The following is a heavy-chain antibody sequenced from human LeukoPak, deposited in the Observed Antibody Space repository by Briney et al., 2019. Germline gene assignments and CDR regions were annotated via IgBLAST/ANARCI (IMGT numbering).Heavy chain of an antibody. J-gene: IGHJ5*02. D-gene: IGHD5-24*01. CDR1: GGTFSSYA. CDR3: ARVGGYNT. V-gene: IGHV1-8*03. Sequence: ASVKVSCKASGGTFSSYAISWVRQAPGQGLGWMGWMNPNSGNTGYAQKFQGRVTITRNTSISTAYMELSSLRSEDTAVYYCARVGGYNTWGQGTLVTVSS. CDR2: MNPNSGNT.